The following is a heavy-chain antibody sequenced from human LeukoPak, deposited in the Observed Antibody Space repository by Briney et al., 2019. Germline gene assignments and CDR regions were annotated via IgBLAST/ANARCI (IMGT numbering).Heavy chain of an antibody. CDR2: ISRSGDIT. Sequence: GGSLRLSCAASGAAFSKYGMKWVRQAAGAGLEYISGISRSGDITHYADSVKGRFTISRDNVKNTLYLQMNSLRAEDTALYYCATEGFYFWGPGTQVTVSS. CDR3: ATEGFYF. J-gene: IGHJ4*02. CDR1: GAAFSKYG. V-gene: IGHV3-23*01.